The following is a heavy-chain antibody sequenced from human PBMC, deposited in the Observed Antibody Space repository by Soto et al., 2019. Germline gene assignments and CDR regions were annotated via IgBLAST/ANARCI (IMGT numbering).Heavy chain of an antibody. CDR3: ARPHYYGSGGYFL. V-gene: IGHV4-34*01. CDR2: INHSEGT. Sequence: SETLSLTCGVYGGSFSGYYWSWIRQPPGKGLEWIGEINHSEGTNYNPPLKTRVTISVDTSKNQFSLQLSSVTAADTAVYYCARPHYYGSGGYFLWGQGTLVTVSS. J-gene: IGHJ4*02. D-gene: IGHD3-10*01. CDR1: GGSFSGYY.